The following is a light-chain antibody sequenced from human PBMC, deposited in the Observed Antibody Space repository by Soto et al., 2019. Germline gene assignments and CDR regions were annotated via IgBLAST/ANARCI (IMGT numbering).Light chain of an antibody. Sequence: QTVVTQEPSFSVSPGGTVTLTCGLSSGSVSPSYYPGWFQQTPGQAPRALIYTTNSRSSGVPDRFSGSILGNKAALTITGAQADDESDYYCVLYMGSGIWVFGGATKVTVL. CDR1: SGSVSPSYY. CDR3: VLYMGSGIWV. CDR2: TTN. V-gene: IGLV8-61*01. J-gene: IGLJ3*02.